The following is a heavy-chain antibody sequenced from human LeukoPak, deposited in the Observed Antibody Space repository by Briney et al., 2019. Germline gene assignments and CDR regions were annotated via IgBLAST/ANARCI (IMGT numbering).Heavy chain of an antibody. V-gene: IGHV3-23*01. CDR2: ISGSGGST. Sequence: GGSLRLSCAASGFTFSSYGMSWVRQAPGKGLEWVSAISGSGGSTYYADSVKGRFTISRDNSKNTLYLQMNSLRAEDTAVYYCAKAGAVVVVAAKYFDYWGQGTLVTVSS. J-gene: IGHJ4*02. CDR1: GFTFSSYG. CDR3: AKAGAVVVVAAKYFDY. D-gene: IGHD2-15*01.